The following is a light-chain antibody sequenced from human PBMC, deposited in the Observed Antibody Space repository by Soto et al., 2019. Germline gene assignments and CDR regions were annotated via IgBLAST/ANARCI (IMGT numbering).Light chain of an antibody. CDR2: DVS. CDR1: SSDVGAYNY. V-gene: IGLV2-14*01. Sequence: QSALTQPASVSGSPGQSITISCTGTSSDVGAYNYVSWYQQHPGKAPKLMIYDVSNRPSGISNRFSGSKSGNTASLTISGLQAEDEADYYCSSYVGSNNFVFGTGTKVTVL. J-gene: IGLJ1*01. CDR3: SSYVGSNNFV.